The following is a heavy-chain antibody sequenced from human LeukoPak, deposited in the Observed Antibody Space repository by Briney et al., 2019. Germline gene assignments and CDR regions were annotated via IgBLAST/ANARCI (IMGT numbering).Heavy chain of an antibody. J-gene: IGHJ5*02. CDR3: ARGDIVLMVYGSLFDP. CDR1: GDSISSSSYY. V-gene: IGHV4-39*01. D-gene: IGHD2-8*01. Sequence: KTSETLSLTCTVSGDSISSSSYYWGWIRQPPGKDLEWIGTIYYSGNTYYNPSLKSRVTISVDTSKNQFSLRLTSVTAADTAVYYCARGDIVLMVYGSLFDPWGQGTLVTVSS. CDR2: IYYSGNT.